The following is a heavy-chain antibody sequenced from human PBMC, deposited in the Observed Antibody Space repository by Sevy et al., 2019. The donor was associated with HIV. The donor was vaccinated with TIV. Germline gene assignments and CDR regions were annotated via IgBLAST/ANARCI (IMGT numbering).Heavy chain of an antibody. Sequence: ASVKVSCKVSGYTLTKLSMHWVRQAPGNGLEWMGSFDPEDGERIYAQNFQGRVTMSENTSTDTAYMALSSLRSDYSAVYVCAATREYYYGNSVYLDYWGRGTLVTVSS. J-gene: IGHJ4*02. CDR2: FDPEDGER. CDR1: GYTLTKLS. D-gene: IGHD3-22*01. V-gene: IGHV1-24*01. CDR3: AATREYYYGNSVYLDY.